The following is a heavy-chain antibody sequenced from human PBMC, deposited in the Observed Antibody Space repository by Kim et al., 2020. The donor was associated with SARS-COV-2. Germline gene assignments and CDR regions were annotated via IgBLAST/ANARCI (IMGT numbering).Heavy chain of an antibody. V-gene: IGHV3-53*01. CDR3: ARRSSSNWSHDY. J-gene: IGHJ4*02. D-gene: IGHD2-2*01. Sequence: YYTDSGEGRHTVSRDSSKYALFLQMNSLRAEDTATYYCARRSSSNWSHDYWGQGTLVTVSS.